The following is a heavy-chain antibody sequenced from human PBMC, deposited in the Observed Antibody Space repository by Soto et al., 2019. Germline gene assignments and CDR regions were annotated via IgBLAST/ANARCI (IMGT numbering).Heavy chain of an antibody. Sequence: SETLSLTCTVSGGSISSYYWSWIRQPPGKGLEWIGDIYYSGSTNYNPSLKSRVTISVDTSKNQFSLKLSSVTAADTAVYYCGRAPKPLGPWEDDYWGQGTLVTVSS. CDR2: IYYSGST. CDR3: GRAPKPLGPWEDDY. V-gene: IGHV4-59*12. CDR1: GGSISSYY. J-gene: IGHJ4*02. D-gene: IGHD1-26*01.